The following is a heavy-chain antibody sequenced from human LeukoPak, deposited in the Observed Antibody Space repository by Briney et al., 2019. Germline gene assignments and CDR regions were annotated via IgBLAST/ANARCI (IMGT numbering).Heavy chain of an antibody. J-gene: IGHJ5*02. CDR1: GGSFSSNI. V-gene: IGHV1-69*05. D-gene: IGHD2-2*01. CDR2: IVPIFGKT. Sequence: GASVKVSCKASGGSFSSNIIGWVRQAPGQGLEWMGGIVPIFGKTKYAQKFQGRVTITTDESSSTAYMELSSLRSDDTAIYYCARGWGIPAPISWFDTWGQGTLVTVSS. CDR3: ARGWGIPAPISWFDT.